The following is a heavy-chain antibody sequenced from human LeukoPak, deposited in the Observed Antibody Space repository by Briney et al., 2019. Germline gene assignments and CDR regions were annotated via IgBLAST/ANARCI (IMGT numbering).Heavy chain of an antibody. CDR3: ARHPYVWGSYRPLGWFDP. Sequence: SETLSLTCTVSGGSISSSSYYWGWIRQPPGKGLEWIGSIYYSGSTYYNPSLKSRVTISVDTSKNQFSLKLSSVTAADTAVYYCARHPYVWGSYRPLGWFDPWGQGTLVTVSS. CDR2: IYYSGST. CDR1: GGSISSSSYY. D-gene: IGHD3-16*02. V-gene: IGHV4-39*01. J-gene: IGHJ5*02.